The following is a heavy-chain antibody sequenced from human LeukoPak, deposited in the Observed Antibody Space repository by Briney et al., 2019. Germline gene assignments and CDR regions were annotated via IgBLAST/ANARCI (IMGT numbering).Heavy chain of an antibody. J-gene: IGHJ4*02. Sequence: GGSLRLSCAASGFTFDDYAMHWVRQAPGKGLEWVSGISWNSGSIGYADSVKGRFTISRDNAKNSLYLQMNSLRAEDTALYYCAKDTYPGIAVAGAHWGQGTLVTVSS. CDR3: AKDTYPGIAVAGAH. D-gene: IGHD6-19*01. CDR2: ISWNSGSI. CDR1: GFTFDDYA. V-gene: IGHV3-9*01.